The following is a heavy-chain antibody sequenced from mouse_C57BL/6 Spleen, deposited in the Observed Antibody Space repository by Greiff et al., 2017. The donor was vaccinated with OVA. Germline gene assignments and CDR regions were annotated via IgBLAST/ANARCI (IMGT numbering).Heavy chain of an antibody. V-gene: IGHV1-74*01. CDR2: IHPSDSDT. Sequence: QVQLQQPGAELVKPGASVKVSCKASGYTFTSYWMHWVKQRPGQGLEWIGRIHPSDSDTNYNQQFKGKATLTVDKSSSTAYMQLSSLTSEDSAVYYCAMGYYGSSYNYFDYWGQGTTLTVSS. CDR3: AMGYYGSSYNYFDY. J-gene: IGHJ2*01. CDR1: GYTFTSYW. D-gene: IGHD1-1*01.